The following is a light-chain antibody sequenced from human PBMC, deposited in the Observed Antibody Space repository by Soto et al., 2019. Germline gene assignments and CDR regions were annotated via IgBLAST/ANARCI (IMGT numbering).Light chain of an antibody. V-gene: IGKV3-20*01. CDR2: GAS. Sequence: EVVLTQSPDTLSLSPGERATLSCRASQSISSDYLVWYQQKPGQAPRLLIYGASSRATGIPDRFSGSGSGTDFTLTISRLEPEDFAVYYCQQYGGSPRTFGQGTKVDIK. CDR3: QQYGGSPRT. J-gene: IGKJ1*01. CDR1: QSISSDY.